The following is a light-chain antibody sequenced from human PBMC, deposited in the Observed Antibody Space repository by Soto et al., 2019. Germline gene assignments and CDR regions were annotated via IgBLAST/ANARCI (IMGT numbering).Light chain of an antibody. CDR3: ISYTTSDTDV. Sequence: QSVLTQPASVSGSPGQSITISCTGTSSDVGASNYVSWYQQYPGKAPKYMIYEVRNRPSGVSDRFSGSKSGNTASLTISGLQAEDEADYHCISYTTSDTDVFGTGTKVTVL. CDR1: SSDVGASNY. V-gene: IGLV2-14*01. J-gene: IGLJ1*01. CDR2: EVR.